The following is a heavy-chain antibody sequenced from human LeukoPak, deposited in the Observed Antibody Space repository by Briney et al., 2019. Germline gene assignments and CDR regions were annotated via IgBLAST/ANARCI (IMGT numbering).Heavy chain of an antibody. V-gene: IGHV3-23*01. CDR1: GFTFSSYA. J-gene: IGHJ6*03. CDR2: ISGSGGST. D-gene: IGHD5-18*01. Sequence: PGGSLRLSCAASGFTFSSYAMSWVRQAPGKGLEWVSAISGSGGSTYYADSVKGRFTISRDNSKNTLYLQMNSLRAEDTAVYYCVRGSYGDTYYYYYYYMDVWGKGTTVTVSS. CDR3: VRGSYGDTYYYYYYYMDV.